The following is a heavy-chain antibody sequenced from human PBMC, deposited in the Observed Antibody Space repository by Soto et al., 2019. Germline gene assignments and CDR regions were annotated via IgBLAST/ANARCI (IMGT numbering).Heavy chain of an antibody. V-gene: IGHV3-74*01. D-gene: IGHD2-21*01. CDR2: INSDGSST. Sequence: GGPLRLSCAAAGFTFSFSCIHWVRQGPGNRPVWVSRINSDGSSTTYADSVKGRFTISRDNAKKTLYLQMNSLTAADTAVYYCARDLENCGGECSSAFDISGQRTMGTVSS. CDR3: ARDLENCGGECSSAFDI. CDR1: GFTFSFSC. J-gene: IGHJ3*02.